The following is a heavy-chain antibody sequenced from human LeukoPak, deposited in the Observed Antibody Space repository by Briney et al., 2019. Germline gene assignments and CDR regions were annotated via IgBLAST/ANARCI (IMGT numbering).Heavy chain of an antibody. J-gene: IGHJ6*02. CDR2: INHSGST. CDR1: GRSFSGYS. D-gene: IGHD3-10*01. CDR3: ARSSGRGYYYYYGMDV. Sequence: SETLSLTCAVYGRSFSGYSWSWIRQPPGEGLEWIGEINHSGSTNYNASLKSRVTISVDTSKNQFSLKLSSVTAADTAVYYCARSSGRGYYYYYGMDVWGQGTTVTVSS. V-gene: IGHV4-34*01.